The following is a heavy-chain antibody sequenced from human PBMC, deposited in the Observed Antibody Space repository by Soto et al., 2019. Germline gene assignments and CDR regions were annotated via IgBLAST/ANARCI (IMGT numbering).Heavy chain of an antibody. D-gene: IGHD3-22*01. Sequence: TLSVTCAFSGGSISSGGYSWSWLRQPPGKGLEWIGYIFHSGSTYYNPSLKSRVTISVDGSKNHFSLELSSVTAADTAVYYCARTYDGSGPNSGGYGFDIWGQGTMVT. CDR1: GGSISSGGYS. CDR2: IFHSGST. J-gene: IGHJ3*02. V-gene: IGHV4-30-2*01. CDR3: ARTYDGSGPNSGGYGFDI.